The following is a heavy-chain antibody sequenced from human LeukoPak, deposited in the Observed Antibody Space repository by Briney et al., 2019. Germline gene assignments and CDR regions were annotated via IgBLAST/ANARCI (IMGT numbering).Heavy chain of an antibody. CDR3: ARPYYYDSRIDP. D-gene: IGHD3-22*01. CDR1: GGSISSGDYY. CDR2: MYYSGST. J-gene: IGHJ5*02. V-gene: IGHV4-30-4*01. Sequence: SETLSLTCTVSGGSISSGDYYWSWIRQPPGKGLEWIAYMYYSGSTYCNPSLKSRVTMSADTSKNQLSLKLSSVTAADTAVYYCARPYYYDSRIDPWGQGILVTVSS.